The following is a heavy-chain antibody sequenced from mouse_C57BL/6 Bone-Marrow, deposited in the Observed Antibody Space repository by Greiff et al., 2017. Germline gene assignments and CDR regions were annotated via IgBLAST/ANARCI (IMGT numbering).Heavy chain of an antibody. CDR3: ARHRGYYGNPWFAY. D-gene: IGHD2-1*01. V-gene: IGHV5-6*01. Sequence: EVKLMESGGDLVKPGGSLKLSCAASGFTFSSYGMSWVRQTPDKRLEWVATISSGGSYTYYPDSVKGRFTISRDNAKNTLYLQMSSLKSEDTAMYYCARHRGYYGNPWFAYWGQGTLVTVSA. CDR2: ISSGGSYT. CDR1: GFTFSSYG. J-gene: IGHJ3*01.